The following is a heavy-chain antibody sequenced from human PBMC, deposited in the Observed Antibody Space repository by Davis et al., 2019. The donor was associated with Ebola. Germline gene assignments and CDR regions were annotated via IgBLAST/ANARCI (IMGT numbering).Heavy chain of an antibody. Sequence: GESLKISCAGSGFTFSRDWMSWVRQAPGKGLEWVANIKQDGSEKYYVDSVKGRFTISRDNAKNSLYLQMNSLRDEDRAVYYCARGVDYGFDIWGQGTMVTVSS. J-gene: IGHJ3*02. CDR3: ARGVDYGFDI. CDR1: GFTFSRDW. V-gene: IGHV3-7*01. CDR2: IKQDGSEK. D-gene: IGHD2-21*02.